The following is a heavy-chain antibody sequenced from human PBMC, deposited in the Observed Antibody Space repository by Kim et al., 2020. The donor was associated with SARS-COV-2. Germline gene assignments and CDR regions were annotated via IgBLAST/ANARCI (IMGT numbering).Heavy chain of an antibody. V-gene: IGHV3-64D*06. Sequence: GGSLRLSCSASGFTFSSYAMHWVRQAPGKGLEYVSAISSNGGSTYYADSVKGRFTISRDNSKNTLYLQMSSLRAEDTAVYYCVKGSYYYGSGSYYKVPLRYWGQGTLVTVSS. J-gene: IGHJ4*02. CDR2: ISSNGGST. CDR3: VKGSYYYGSGSYYKVPLRY. D-gene: IGHD3-10*01. CDR1: GFTFSSYA.